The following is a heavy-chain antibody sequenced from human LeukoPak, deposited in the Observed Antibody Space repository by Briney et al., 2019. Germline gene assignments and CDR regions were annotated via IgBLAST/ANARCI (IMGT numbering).Heavy chain of an antibody. CDR1: QSFTSYY. CDR2: VSSSGKT. J-gene: IGHJ4*02. CDR3: ATSTNIAVIDY. Sequence: SETLSLTCTVSQSFTSYYWSWIRQPPGKGLEWIGCVSSSGKTNFNPSLKSRVTISSDTTNHQFSLKLHSVTTADTAVYYCATSTNIAVIDYWGQGTLVTISS. D-gene: IGHD2/OR15-2a*01. V-gene: IGHV4-4*08.